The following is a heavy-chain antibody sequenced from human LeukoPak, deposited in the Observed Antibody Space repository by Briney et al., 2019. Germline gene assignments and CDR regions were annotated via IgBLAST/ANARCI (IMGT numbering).Heavy chain of an antibody. J-gene: IGHJ4*02. Sequence: GALSLSCAASGFTFSRYWMSWVRQAPGKGLEWVANIKQDGSEKDYVDSVKGRFTISRDNAKNSLYLQMNSLRAEDTAVYYCARDANLMWEYWGQGTLVTVSS. D-gene: IGHD1-26*01. CDR3: ARDANLMWEY. CDR1: GFTFSRYW. CDR2: IKQDGSEK. V-gene: IGHV3-7*01.